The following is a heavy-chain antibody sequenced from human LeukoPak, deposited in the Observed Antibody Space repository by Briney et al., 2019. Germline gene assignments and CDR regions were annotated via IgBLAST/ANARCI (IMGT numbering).Heavy chain of an antibody. CDR1: GFTFSSYA. CDR3: AKVGSRMVRGVINWFDP. Sequence: GGSLRLSCAASGFTFSSYAMSWVRQAPGKGLEWVSAISGSGGSTYYADSVKGRFTISRDNSKNTLYLQMNSLRAEDTAVYYRAKVGSRMVRGVINWFDPWGQGTLVAVSS. V-gene: IGHV3-23*01. D-gene: IGHD3-10*01. CDR2: ISGSGGST. J-gene: IGHJ5*02.